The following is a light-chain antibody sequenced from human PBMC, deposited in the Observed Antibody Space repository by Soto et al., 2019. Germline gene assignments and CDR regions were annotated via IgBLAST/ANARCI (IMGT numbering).Light chain of an antibody. J-gene: IGLJ2*01. CDR2: EDN. CDR3: CSYAGSSIVV. CDR1: SSDVGSYNL. Sequence: QSALTRPASVSGSPGQSITISCTGTSSDVGSYNLVSWFQQHPGKVPKLMIYEDNKRPSGVSNRFSGSKSGNTASLTISGLQAEDESDYYCCSYAGSSIVVFGGGTKLTVL. V-gene: IGLV2-23*01.